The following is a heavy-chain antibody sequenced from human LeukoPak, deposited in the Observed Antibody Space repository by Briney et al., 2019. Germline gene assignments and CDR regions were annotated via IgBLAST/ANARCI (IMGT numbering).Heavy chain of an antibody. V-gene: IGHV3-23*01. Sequence: PGGSLRLSCAASGFTFSSYAMSWVRQAPGKGLEWVSAISGSGGSTYYADSVKGRFTISRDNSKNTLYLQMNSLRAEDTAVYYCAKGVVGKWFGELVNYYYYYGMDVWGQGTTVTVSS. CDR2: ISGSGGST. J-gene: IGHJ6*02. D-gene: IGHD3-10*01. CDR3: AKGVVGKWFGELVNYYYYYGMDV. CDR1: GFTFSSYA.